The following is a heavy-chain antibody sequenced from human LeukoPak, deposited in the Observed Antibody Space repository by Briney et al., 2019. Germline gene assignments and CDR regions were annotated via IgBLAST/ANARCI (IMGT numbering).Heavy chain of an antibody. J-gene: IGHJ6*02. Sequence: PGGSLRLSCAASGITFSSYSMNWVRQAPGKGLEWVSYISSSSSTIYYADSVKGRFTISRDNAKNSLYLQMNSLRAEDTAVYYCARDLKIAAAGTWSYYGMDVWGQGTTVTVSS. CDR3: ARDLKIAAAGTWSYYGMDV. D-gene: IGHD6-13*01. CDR1: GITFSSYS. CDR2: ISSSSSTI. V-gene: IGHV3-48*01.